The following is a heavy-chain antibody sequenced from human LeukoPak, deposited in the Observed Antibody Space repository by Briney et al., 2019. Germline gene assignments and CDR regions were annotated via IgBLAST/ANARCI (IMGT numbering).Heavy chain of an antibody. V-gene: IGHV3-66*01. CDR2: IYSGGST. J-gene: IGHJ4*02. D-gene: IGHD6-19*01. CDR3: ARGAVAGTDYFDY. Sequence: GGSLRLSCAASGFTVSSNYMSWVRQAPGKGLEWVSVIYSGGSTYYADSVKGRFTISRDNSKNTLYLQMNSLRAEDTAVYYCARGAVAGTDYFDYWGQGTLVTVSS. CDR1: GFTVSSNY.